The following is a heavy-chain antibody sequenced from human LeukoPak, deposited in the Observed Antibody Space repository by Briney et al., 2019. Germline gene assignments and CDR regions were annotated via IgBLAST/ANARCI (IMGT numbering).Heavy chain of an antibody. V-gene: IGHV4-34*01. D-gene: IGHD2-15*01. J-gene: IGHJ3*02. CDR3: ARSGGTSARVNAFDI. CDR2: INHSGST. CDR1: GGSFSGYY. Sequence: SETLSLTCAVYGGSFSGYYWSWIRQPPGKGLEWIGEINHSGSTNYNPSLKSRVTTSVDTSKNQFSLKLSSVTAADTAVYYCARSGGTSARVNAFDIWGQGTMVTVSS.